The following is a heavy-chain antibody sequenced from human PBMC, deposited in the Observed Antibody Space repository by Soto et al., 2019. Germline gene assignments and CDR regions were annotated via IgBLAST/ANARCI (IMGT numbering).Heavy chain of an antibody. V-gene: IGHV6-1*01. Sequence: TQTLSLTCAISGDSVSSNSAAWNWLRQSPSRGLEWLGRTYYRSKWYNDYAVSVKSRITINPDTSKNQFSLQLNSVTPEDTAVYYCARDLEDEYEYSSGWYHYGMDVWGQGTTVTVSS. CDR1: GDSVSSNSAA. CDR2: TYYRSKWYN. D-gene: IGHD6-19*01. CDR3: ARDLEDEYEYSSGWYHYGMDV. J-gene: IGHJ6*02.